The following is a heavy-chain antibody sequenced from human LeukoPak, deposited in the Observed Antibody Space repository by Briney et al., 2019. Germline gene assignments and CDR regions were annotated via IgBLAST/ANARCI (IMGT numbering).Heavy chain of an antibody. CDR1: GGSIGSYY. J-gene: IGHJ4*02. CDR2: IYYSGST. Sequence: TSETLSLTCTVSGGSIGSYYWSWIRQPPGKGLEWIGYIYYSGSTNYNPSLKSRVTISVDTSKNQFSLKLSSVTAADTAVYYCAACDIVVVPAGYNYWGQGTLVTVSS. V-gene: IGHV4-59*01. D-gene: IGHD2-2*01. CDR3: AACDIVVVPAGYNY.